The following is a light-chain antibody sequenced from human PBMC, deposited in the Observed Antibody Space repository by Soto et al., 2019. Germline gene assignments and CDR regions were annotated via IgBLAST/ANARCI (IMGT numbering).Light chain of an antibody. Sequence: QSALTQPASLSGSPGQSITISCTGTSSEVGGYKYVSWYQQHPGKAPKLMIYDVSNRPSGVSNRFSGSKSGNTASLTISGLQAEDEADYYCSSYTSSSTYVFGTGTKVTVL. J-gene: IGLJ1*01. CDR3: SSYTSSSTYV. V-gene: IGLV2-14*01. CDR2: DVS. CDR1: SSEVGGYKY.